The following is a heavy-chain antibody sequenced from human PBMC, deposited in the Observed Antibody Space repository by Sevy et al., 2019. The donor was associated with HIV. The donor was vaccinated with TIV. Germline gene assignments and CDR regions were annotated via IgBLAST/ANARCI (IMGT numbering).Heavy chain of an antibody. V-gene: IGHV1-46*01. Sequence: ASVKVSCKASGYTFTDHYIHWVRQAPGQGLECMGIVNPSGGGTNYAQNFQGRVTFTRDTSTSTVYMELSGLRSEDTVVYYCARVESCGGDCYFSDYWGQGTQVTVSS. CDR2: VNPSGGGT. CDR1: GYTFTDHY. D-gene: IGHD2-21*02. J-gene: IGHJ4*02. CDR3: ARVESCGGDCYFSDY.